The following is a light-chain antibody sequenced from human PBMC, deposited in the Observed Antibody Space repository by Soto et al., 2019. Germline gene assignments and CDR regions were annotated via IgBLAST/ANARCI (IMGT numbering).Light chain of an antibody. J-gene: IGLJ2*01. CDR2: SNN. Sequence: QSVLTQRPSASGTPGQRVTISCSGSNSNIGTNTVNWYQHLPGSAPKLLICSNNQRPSGVPDRFSGSKSGTSASLAISGLQPDEEADYYCEAWDGSLNVVLLGGGTKLTVL. CDR1: NSNIGTNT. CDR3: EAWDGSLNVVL. V-gene: IGLV1-44*01.